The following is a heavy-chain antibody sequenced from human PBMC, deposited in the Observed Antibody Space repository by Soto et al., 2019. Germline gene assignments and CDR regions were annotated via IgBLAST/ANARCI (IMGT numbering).Heavy chain of an antibody. D-gene: IGHD2-21*01. CDR2: ISSSSSYT. CDR3: VRDRLDYAMDV. J-gene: IGHJ6*02. Sequence: QVQLVESGGGLVKPGGSLRLSCAASEFTFCDYYMSWIRQAPGKGLEWVSYISSSSSYTNYADSVKGRFTISRDNAKNSLYLQMNSLRAEDTAVYYCVRDRLDYAMDVWGQGTAVTVSS. CDR1: EFTFCDYY. V-gene: IGHV3-11*05.